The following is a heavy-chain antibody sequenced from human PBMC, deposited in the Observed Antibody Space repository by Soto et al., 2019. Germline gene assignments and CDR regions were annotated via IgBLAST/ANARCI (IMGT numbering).Heavy chain of an antibody. Sequence: GGSLRLSCAASGSTFSSYSMNWVRQAPGKGLEWVPSISSSSSYIYYADSVKGRFTISRDNAKNSLYLQMNSLRAEDTAVYYCARDPIVVVVAANRWFDPWGQGTLVTVSS. J-gene: IGHJ5*02. D-gene: IGHD2-15*01. CDR1: GSTFSSYS. CDR3: ARDPIVVVVAANRWFDP. V-gene: IGHV3-21*01. CDR2: ISSSSSYI.